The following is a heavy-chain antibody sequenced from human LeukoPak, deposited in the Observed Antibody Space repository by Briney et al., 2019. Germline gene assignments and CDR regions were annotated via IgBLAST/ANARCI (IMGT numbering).Heavy chain of an antibody. CDR2: IRHTGTT. D-gene: IGHD2-2*01. Sequence: SETLSLTCTVSGGSISTFYWSRIRQTPGKGLEWIGEIRHTGTTKYNPSLKSRLTISVDTSKNQFSLKLRSVTATDTAVYYCVRHLSLGYQDPYFEYWGQGTLVTVSS. CDR3: VRHLSLGYQDPYFEY. CDR1: GGSISTFY. V-gene: IGHV4-59*08. J-gene: IGHJ4*02.